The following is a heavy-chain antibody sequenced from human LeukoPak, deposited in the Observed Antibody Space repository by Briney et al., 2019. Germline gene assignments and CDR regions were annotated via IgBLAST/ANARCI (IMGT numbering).Heavy chain of an antibody. D-gene: IGHD3-22*01. V-gene: IGHV3-11*01. CDR1: GFTFSDYY. Sequence: GGSLRLSCAASGFTFSDYYMSWIRQAPGKGLEWVSYISSSGSTIYYADSAKGRFTISRDNAKNSLYLQMNSLRAEDTAVYYCARGMRYYYDSSGFGSIDYWGQGTLVTVSS. J-gene: IGHJ4*02. CDR2: ISSSGSTI. CDR3: ARGMRYYYDSSGFGSIDY.